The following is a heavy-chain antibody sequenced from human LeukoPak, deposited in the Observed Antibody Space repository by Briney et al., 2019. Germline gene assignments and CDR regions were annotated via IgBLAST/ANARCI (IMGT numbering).Heavy chain of an antibody. Sequence: GGSLRLSCAASGFTFSDYSMNWVRQAPGKGLEWVSYISSSSSIRHYADSVKGRFTISRDNAKNPLYVQMNSLRAEDTAVYYCARSGAMATITRLFDSWGQGTLVTVSS. CDR3: ARSGAMATITRLFDS. J-gene: IGHJ4*02. D-gene: IGHD5-24*01. CDR2: ISSSSSIR. CDR1: GFTFSDYS. V-gene: IGHV3-48*04.